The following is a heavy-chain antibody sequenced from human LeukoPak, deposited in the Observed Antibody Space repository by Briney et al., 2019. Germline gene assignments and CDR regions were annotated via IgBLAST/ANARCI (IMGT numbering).Heavy chain of an antibody. J-gene: IGHJ4*02. CDR2: INGYGSIT. D-gene: IGHD3-10*01. Sequence: GGSLRLTCAASGFTFETYWTHWVRQAPGKGLEWVSCINGYGSITNYADSVKGRFTISRDNAKNTLYLQMNSLRAEDTAVYYCARDPRGPITMVRGVIYFDYWGQGTLVTVSS. CDR1: GFTFETYW. CDR3: ARDPRGPITMVRGVIYFDY. V-gene: IGHV3-74*01.